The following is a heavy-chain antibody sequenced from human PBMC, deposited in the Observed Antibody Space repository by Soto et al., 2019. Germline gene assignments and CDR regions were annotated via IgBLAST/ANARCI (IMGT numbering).Heavy chain of an antibody. CDR1: GFTFSNAR. CDR3: TTEGSTANHYYFDY. CDR2: IKSKTDGGTT. Sequence: GGALRLSCAASGFTFSNARMKWVRQAPGEGLEWVGRIKSKTDGGTTDYAAPVKGRFTISRDDSKNTLYLQMNSLKTEDTAVYYCTTEGSTANHYYFDYWGQGTLVTVSS. V-gene: IGHV3-15*07. D-gene: IGHD4-4*01. J-gene: IGHJ4*02.